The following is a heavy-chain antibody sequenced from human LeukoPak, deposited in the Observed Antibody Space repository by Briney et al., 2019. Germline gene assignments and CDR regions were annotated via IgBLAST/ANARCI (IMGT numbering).Heavy chain of an antibody. CDR3: AKYRSAVVGATRNYYYYGMDV. Sequence: PGGSLRLSCAASGFTFSSYAMHWVRQAPGKGLEWAAVISSDGNTKYYADSVKGRFTISRDNSNNTLYLQMNSLRAEDTAVYYCAKYRSAVVGATRNYYYYGMDVWGQGTTVTVSS. J-gene: IGHJ6*02. CDR2: ISSDGNTK. CDR1: GFTFSSYA. D-gene: IGHD1-26*01. V-gene: IGHV3-30-3*02.